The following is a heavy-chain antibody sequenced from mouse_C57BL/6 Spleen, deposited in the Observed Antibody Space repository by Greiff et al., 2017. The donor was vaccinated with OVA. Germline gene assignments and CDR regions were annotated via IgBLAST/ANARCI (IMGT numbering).Heavy chain of an antibody. V-gene: IGHV1-7*01. CDR1: GYTFTSYW. J-gene: IGHJ4*01. D-gene: IGHD1-1*01. CDR2: LNPSRGYT. CDR3: AIHSITTVVADGVDY. Sequence: VQLQQSGAELAKPGASVKLSCKASGYTFTSYWMHWVKQRPGPGLEWIGYLNPSRGYTKYNQKFKDKATLTADKSSSTAYMQLSSLTYEDSAVYYCAIHSITTVVADGVDYWGQGTSVTVSS.